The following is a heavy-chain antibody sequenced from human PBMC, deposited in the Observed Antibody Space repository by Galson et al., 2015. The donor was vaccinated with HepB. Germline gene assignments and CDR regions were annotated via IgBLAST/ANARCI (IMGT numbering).Heavy chain of an antibody. J-gene: IGHJ4*02. V-gene: IGHV1-8*01. CDR1: GYTFTSYD. D-gene: IGHD3-16*02. CDR2: MNPNSGNT. CDR3: ARLNYDYVWGSYRFTGLDY. Sequence: SVKVSCKASGYTFTSYDINWVRQAAGQGLEGMGWMNPNSGNTGYAQKFQGRVTMTRNTSISTAYMELSSLRSEDTAVYYCARLNYDYVWGSYRFTGLDYWGQGTLVTVSS.